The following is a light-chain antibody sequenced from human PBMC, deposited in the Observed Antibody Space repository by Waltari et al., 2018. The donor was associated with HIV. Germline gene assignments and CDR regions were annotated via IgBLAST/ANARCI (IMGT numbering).Light chain of an antibody. J-gene: IGKJ1*01. CDR3: QQYNSGPRT. Sequence: EIVMTQSPATLSVSPGGRATLSCRASQSVSNSLVWYQQKPGPAPRRLIYGASTRATGVPGRFRGRGSGTDFTLTSSSLQSEDVAVYYCQQYNSGPRTFGEGTKVEVK. V-gene: IGKV3-15*01. CDR2: GAS. CDR1: QSVSNS.